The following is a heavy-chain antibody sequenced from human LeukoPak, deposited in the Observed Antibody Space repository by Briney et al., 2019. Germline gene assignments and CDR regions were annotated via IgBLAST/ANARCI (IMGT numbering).Heavy chain of an antibody. Sequence: ASVKVSCKASGYSFTSYGFTWVRRAPGQGLEWMGWVSAYDGSTNYAQKIRGRVTMTTDASKNTVYMESRSLRFDDTAVYYCARGGRDGMDVWGQGTTVTVSS. D-gene: IGHD3-10*01. J-gene: IGHJ6*02. CDR3: ARGGRDGMDV. V-gene: IGHV1-18*01. CDR1: GYSFTSYG. CDR2: VSAYDGST.